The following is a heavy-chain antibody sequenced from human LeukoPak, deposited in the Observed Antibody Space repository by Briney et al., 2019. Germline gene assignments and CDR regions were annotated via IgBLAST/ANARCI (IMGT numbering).Heavy chain of an antibody. J-gene: IGHJ6*03. D-gene: IGHD2-8*01. V-gene: IGHV3-7*01. CDR1: GFTFSSYW. CDR2: IKQDGSEK. Sequence: GGSLRLSCAASGFTFSSYWMSWGRQAPGKGLEWVANIKQDGSEKYYVDSGKGRFTISRDNAKNSLYLQMNSLRAEDTAVYYCARDRAGYCTNGVCWGYYYYYMDVWGKGTTVTVSS. CDR3: ARDRAGYCTNGVCWGYYYYYMDV.